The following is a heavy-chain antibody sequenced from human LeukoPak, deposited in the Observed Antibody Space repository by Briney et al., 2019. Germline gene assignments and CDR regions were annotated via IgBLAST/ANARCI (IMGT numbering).Heavy chain of an antibody. J-gene: IGHJ3*02. CDR2: ISAYNGNT. Sequence: ASVKVSCAASGYTFTSYGISWVRQAPGQGLELMGWISAYNGNTNYAQKFQGRLTITADKSTSTVYMELSSLRAEDSAVYYCAKEARQWLVGEDAFDIWGQGTMVTVSS. D-gene: IGHD6-19*01. V-gene: IGHV1-18*01. CDR3: AKEARQWLVGEDAFDI. CDR1: GYTFTSYG.